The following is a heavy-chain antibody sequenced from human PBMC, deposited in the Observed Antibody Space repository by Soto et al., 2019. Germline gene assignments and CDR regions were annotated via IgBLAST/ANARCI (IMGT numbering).Heavy chain of an antibody. V-gene: IGHV1-69*13. J-gene: IGHJ4*02. CDR3: ARSPSIIVATHEDQVED. Sequence: ASVKVSCKACGWTFSSYAISWVRQAAGQGLEWMGGIIPIFGTANYAQKFQGRVTITADESTSTAYMELSSLRSEDTAVYYCARSPSIIVATHEDQVEDWGQGTLVTVSS. CDR1: GWTFSSYA. D-gene: IGHD5-12*01. CDR2: IIPIFGTA.